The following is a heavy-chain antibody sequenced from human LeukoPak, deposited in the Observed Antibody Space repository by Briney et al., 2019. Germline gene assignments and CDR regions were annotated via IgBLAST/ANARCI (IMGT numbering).Heavy chain of an antibody. CDR2: INPAGNYA. D-gene: IGHD3-3*01. CDR1: GFTFSNYW. J-gene: IGHJ5*01. CDR3: VRDWDHYDFDS. V-gene: IGHV3-74*01. Sequence: GGSLRLSCAAYGFTFSNYWIHLVRQAPGKGLVWVSRINPAGNYANYADSVKGRFTISRDNAKNTVYLQMNSLRAEDTALFYCVRDWDHYDFDSWGQGTLVTVSS.